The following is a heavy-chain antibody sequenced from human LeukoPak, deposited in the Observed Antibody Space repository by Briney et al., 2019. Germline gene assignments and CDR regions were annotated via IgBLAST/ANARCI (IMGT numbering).Heavy chain of an antibody. CDR2: ISGSGGST. CDR3: AESGYSYGQPSNY. J-gene: IGHJ4*02. V-gene: IGHV3-23*01. CDR1: GFTFSSYA. Sequence: GGSLRLSCAASGFTFSSYAMSWVRQAPGKGLEWVSAISGSGGSTYYADSVKGRFTISRDNSKSTLYLQMNSLRAEDTAVYYCAESGYSYGQPSNYWGQGTLVTVSS. D-gene: IGHD5-18*01.